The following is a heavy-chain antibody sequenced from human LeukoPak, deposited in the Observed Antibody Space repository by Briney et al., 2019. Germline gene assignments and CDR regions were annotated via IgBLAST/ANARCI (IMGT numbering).Heavy chain of an antibody. CDR3: ARESGGSSR. J-gene: IGHJ4*02. CDR2: IYNGGGST. Sequence: SETLSLTCTVSGGSISSYYWSWIRQPAGKGLEWIGRIYNGGGSTNYNPSLQSRVTMSVDTSKNQFSLRLSSVTAADTAVYYCARESGGSSRWGQGILVTVSS. D-gene: IGHD2-15*01. V-gene: IGHV4-4*07. CDR1: GGSISSYY.